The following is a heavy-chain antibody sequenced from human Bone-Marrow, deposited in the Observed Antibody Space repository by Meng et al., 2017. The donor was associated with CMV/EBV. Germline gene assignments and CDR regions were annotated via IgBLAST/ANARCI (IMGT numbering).Heavy chain of an antibody. J-gene: IGHJ4*02. Sequence: GGSLRLSCSASGFTFSSYSMNWVRQAPGKGLEWVSSISSSSSYIYYADSVKGRFTISRDNAKKSLYLQMNSLRAEDTAVYYCATPVRTFGSGYEYYFDYWGQGTLVTVSS. D-gene: IGHD3-3*01. CDR3: ATPVRTFGSGYEYYFDY. CDR2: ISSSSSYI. CDR1: GFTFSSYS. V-gene: IGHV3-21*01.